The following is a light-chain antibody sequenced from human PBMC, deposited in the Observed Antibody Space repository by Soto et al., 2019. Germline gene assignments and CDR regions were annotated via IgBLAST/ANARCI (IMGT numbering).Light chain of an antibody. CDR1: QSITTY. Sequence: DIQMTQSPSSLSASVGDRVTITCRASQSITTYLNWYQQKPGKAPKLLIYAASSLQGGVPSRFRGSGSGTEFTLTISSLQPEDFSTYYCQQSYSTPRTFGQGTKVEIK. J-gene: IGKJ1*01. CDR2: AAS. V-gene: IGKV1-39*01. CDR3: QQSYSTPRT.